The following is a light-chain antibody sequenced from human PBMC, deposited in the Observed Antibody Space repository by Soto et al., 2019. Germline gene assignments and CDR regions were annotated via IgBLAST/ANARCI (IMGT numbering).Light chain of an antibody. CDR1: QSVSSN. CDR3: QHYNT. J-gene: IGKJ2*01. CDR2: GVT. V-gene: IGKV3D-15*01. Sequence: EIVMTQSPATLSVSPGERATLSCRASQSVSSNLAWYQQKPGQAPRLLIYGVTTRATGIPARFSGSGYGTEFTLSISSLQSEDFAVYYCQHYNTFGQGTKLEIK.